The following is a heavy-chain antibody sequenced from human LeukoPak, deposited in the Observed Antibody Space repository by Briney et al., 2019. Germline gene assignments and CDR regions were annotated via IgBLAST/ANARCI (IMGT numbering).Heavy chain of an antibody. CDR1: GGSISSYY. V-gene: IGHV4-59*01. Sequence: PSETLSLTCTVSGGSISSYYWSWIRQPPGKGLAWIGYIYYSGSNNYNPSLKSRVTISVDTSKNQFSLKLSSVTAADTAVYYCARIRYFDWLSYFDYWGQGTLVTVSS. J-gene: IGHJ4*02. CDR3: ARIRYFDWLSYFDY. CDR2: IYYSGSN. D-gene: IGHD3-9*01.